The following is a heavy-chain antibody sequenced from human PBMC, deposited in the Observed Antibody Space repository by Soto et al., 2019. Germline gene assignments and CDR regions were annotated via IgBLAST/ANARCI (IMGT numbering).Heavy chain of an antibody. CDR2: ISYDGSNK. Sequence: QVQLVESGGGVVQPGRSLRLSYAASGFTFSSYAMHWVRQAPGKGLEWVAVISYDGSNKYYADSVKGRFTISRDNSKNTLYLQMNSLRAEDTAVYYCARPNSSGYLPAFDIWGQGTMVTVSS. D-gene: IGHD3-22*01. V-gene: IGHV3-30-3*01. J-gene: IGHJ3*02. CDR3: ARPNSSGYLPAFDI. CDR1: GFTFSSYA.